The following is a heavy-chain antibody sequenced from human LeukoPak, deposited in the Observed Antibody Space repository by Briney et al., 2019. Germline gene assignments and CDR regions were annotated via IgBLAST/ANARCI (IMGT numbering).Heavy chain of an antibody. D-gene: IGHD2-15*01. CDR3: ARTMEGYCSGGSCYQYSYYMDV. V-gene: IGHV4-39*07. CDR1: GGSISSSNYY. CDR2: IYYSGGT. J-gene: IGHJ6*03. Sequence: SETLSLTCTVSGGSISSSNYYWGWIRQPPGKGLEWIGSIYYSGGTYYSPSLKSRVTISVDTSKNQFSLKLTSVTAADTAVYYCARTMEGYCSGGSCYQYSYYMDVWGKGTTVTVSS.